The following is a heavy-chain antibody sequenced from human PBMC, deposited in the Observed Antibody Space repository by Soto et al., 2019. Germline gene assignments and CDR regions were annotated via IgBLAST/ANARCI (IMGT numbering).Heavy chain of an antibody. D-gene: IGHD6-19*01. J-gene: IGHJ4*02. V-gene: IGHV1-3*01. CDR3: ARKDAVAEFDY. Sequence: GASVKVSCKASGYTFTTYAMHWVRQAPGQRLEWMGWINAGNGNTKYSQKFQGRVTITRDTSASTAYMGLSSLRSEDTAVYYCARKDAVAEFDYWGQGTLVTVSS. CDR1: GYTFTTYA. CDR2: INAGNGNT.